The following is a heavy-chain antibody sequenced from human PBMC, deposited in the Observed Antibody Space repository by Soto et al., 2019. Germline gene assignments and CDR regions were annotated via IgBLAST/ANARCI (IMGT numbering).Heavy chain of an antibody. CDR1: GFTFSSYG. CDR2: ISYDGSNK. CDR3: AKDLRITGTTGLDY. D-gene: IGHD1-20*01. J-gene: IGHJ4*02. Sequence: GGSLRLSCAASGFTFSSYGMHWVRQAPGKGLEWVAVISYDGSNKYYADSVKGRFTISRDNSKNTLYLQMNSLRAEDTAVYYCAKDLRITGTTGLDYWGQGTLVTVSS. V-gene: IGHV3-30*18.